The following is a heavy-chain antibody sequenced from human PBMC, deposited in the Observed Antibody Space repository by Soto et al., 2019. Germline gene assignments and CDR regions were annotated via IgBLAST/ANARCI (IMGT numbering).Heavy chain of an antibody. Sequence: SETLSLTCAVYGESFTGYYWSWIRQPPGKGLEWIGEINHSGSTNYNPSLKSRGTISVGTSKNQFSLKMTSVTAADTAVYYCARGGGTFDIWGQGTMVTVSS. CDR2: INHSGST. J-gene: IGHJ3*02. V-gene: IGHV4-34*01. D-gene: IGHD3-16*01. CDR3: ARGGGTFDI. CDR1: GESFTGYY.